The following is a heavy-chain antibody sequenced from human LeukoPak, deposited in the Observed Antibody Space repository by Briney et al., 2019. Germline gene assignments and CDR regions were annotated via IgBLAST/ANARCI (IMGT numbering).Heavy chain of an antibody. V-gene: IGHV3-30*02. Sequence: QTGGSLRLSCAASGFTFSSYWMSWVRQAPGKGLEWVAFIRYDGSNKYYADSVKGRFTISRDNSKNTLYLQMNSLRAEDTAVYYCAKTGGDSTGGDYWGQGTLVTVSS. CDR2: IRYDGSNK. J-gene: IGHJ4*02. D-gene: IGHD2-8*02. CDR1: GFTFSSYW. CDR3: AKTGGDSTGGDY.